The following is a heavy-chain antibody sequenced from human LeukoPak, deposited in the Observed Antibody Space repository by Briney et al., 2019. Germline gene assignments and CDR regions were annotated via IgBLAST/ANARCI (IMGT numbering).Heavy chain of an antibody. J-gene: IGHJ4*02. CDR3: AKGTGTTLSYFDY. CDR1: GFAFSNYA. D-gene: IGHD1-1*01. V-gene: IGHV3-23*01. CDR2: ISSSGGST. Sequence: GGSLRLSCAASGFAFSNYAMSWVRQAPGKGLEWVSVISSSGGSTYYADSVKGRFSISRGNSKNTMYLQMNSLRAEDTAVYYCAKGTGTTLSYFDYWGQGTLVIVSS.